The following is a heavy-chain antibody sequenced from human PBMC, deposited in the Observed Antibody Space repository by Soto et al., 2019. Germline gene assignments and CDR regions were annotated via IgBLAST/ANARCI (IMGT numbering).Heavy chain of an antibody. J-gene: IGHJ4*02. D-gene: IGHD1-26*01. Sequence: QITLKESGPTLVKPTQTLPLTCTFSGFSLGTDRVGVVWIRQPPGKALEWLAVIYWDDTKTYRPSLKSRLTLTKDTSKNQVALTMSSMDPVDTATYYFAHAYGGRSLYWGQGTLVTVSS. CDR2: IYWDDTK. CDR1: GFSLGTDRVG. CDR3: AHAYGGRSLY. V-gene: IGHV2-5*02.